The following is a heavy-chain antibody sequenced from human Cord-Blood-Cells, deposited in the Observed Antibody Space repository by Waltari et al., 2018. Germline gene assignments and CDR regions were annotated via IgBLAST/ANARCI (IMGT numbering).Heavy chain of an antibody. V-gene: IGHV4-30-4*01. J-gene: IGHJ4*02. CDR1: GCSISSGDYY. Sequence: QVQLQESGPGLVKPSQTLSLTCTVSGCSISSGDYYRRRIRQPPGKGLEWIGYIYYSGSTYYNPSLKSRVTISVDTSKNQFSLKLSSVTTADTAVYYCARGNGYSSSWFDYWGQGTLVTVSS. CDR3: ARGNGYSSSWFDY. CDR2: IYYSGST. D-gene: IGHD6-13*01.